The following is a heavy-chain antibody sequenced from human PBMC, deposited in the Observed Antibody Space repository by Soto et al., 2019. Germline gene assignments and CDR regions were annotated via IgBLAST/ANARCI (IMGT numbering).Heavy chain of an antibody. J-gene: IGHJ6*02. CDR2: IIPTFGRT. D-gene: IGHD3-10*02. V-gene: IGHV1-69*13. Sequence: GASVKVSCKASGDTFSSYAISWVRQAPGKGLEWMGKIIPTFGRTNYAQKFQGRLPISADESTSTAYMELTSLESDDTAVYYCARDPLSSFAMDVWGQGTTVTVSS. CDR3: ARDPLSSFAMDV. CDR1: GDTFSSYA.